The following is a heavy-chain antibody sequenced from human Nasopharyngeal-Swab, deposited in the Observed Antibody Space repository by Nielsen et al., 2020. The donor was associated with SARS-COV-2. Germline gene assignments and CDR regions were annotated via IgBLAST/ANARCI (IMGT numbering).Heavy chain of an antibody. V-gene: IGHV3-53*04. CDR2: IYSGGST. D-gene: IGHD5-18*01. J-gene: IGHJ3*02. Sequence: GGSLRLSCAASGFTVSSNYMSWVRQAPGKGLEWVSVIYSGGSTYYADSVKGRFTIPRHNSKNTLYLQMNSLRAEDTAAYYCASIIQLWFAFDIWGQGTMVTVSS. CDR1: GFTVSSNY. CDR3: ASIIQLWFAFDI.